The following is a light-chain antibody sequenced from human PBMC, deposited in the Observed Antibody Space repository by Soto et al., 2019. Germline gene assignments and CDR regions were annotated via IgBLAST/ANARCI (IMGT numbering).Light chain of an antibody. V-gene: IGKV1-5*01. CDR2: HAS. J-gene: IGKJ1*01. Sequence: DLQMTHSPSSLSPPALHRVTTTCRASQSISNWLAWYQQKPGTAPKVLIYHASNLQSGVPSRFSGSGSGTEFTLTISSLQPDDFATYYCQQYNSYSFGQGTKVDIK. CDR3: QQYNSYS. CDR1: QSISNW.